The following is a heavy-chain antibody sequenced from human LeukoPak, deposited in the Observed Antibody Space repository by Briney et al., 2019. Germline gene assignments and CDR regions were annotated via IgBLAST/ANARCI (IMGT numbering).Heavy chain of an antibody. CDR3: AKVGIGSRDGYFDY. V-gene: IGHV3-30*18. J-gene: IGHJ4*02. D-gene: IGHD6-13*01. Sequence: GGSLRLSCAASGFTFSNYGMHWVRQAPGKGLGWVAVISKDGGNNKYHTDSVKGRFTISRDNSMNTLYLQMNSLRAEDTAVYYCAKVGIGSRDGYFDYWGQGTLDTVSS. CDR1: GFTFSNYG. CDR2: ISKDGGNNK.